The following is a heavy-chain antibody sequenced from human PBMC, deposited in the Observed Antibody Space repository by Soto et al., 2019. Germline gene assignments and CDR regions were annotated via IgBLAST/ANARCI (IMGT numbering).Heavy chain of an antibody. D-gene: IGHD1-7*01. CDR2: ISYDGSNK. CDR3: AKERVGTYFDY. CDR1: GFTFSSYG. Sequence: QVQLVESGGGVVQPGRSLRLSCAASGFTFSSYGMHWVRQAPGKGLEWVAVISYDGSNKDYADFVKGRFTISRDNSKNTLYLQMNSLRAEDTAVYYCAKERVGTYFDYWGQGTLVTVSS. V-gene: IGHV3-30*18. J-gene: IGHJ4*02.